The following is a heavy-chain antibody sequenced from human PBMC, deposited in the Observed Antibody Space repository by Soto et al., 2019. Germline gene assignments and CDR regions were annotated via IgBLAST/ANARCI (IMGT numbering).Heavy chain of an antibody. CDR2: ISSSSSYI. CDR3: AREASSSWYYYYYGMDV. V-gene: IGHV3-21*01. CDR1: GFTFSSYS. J-gene: IGHJ6*02. Sequence: PGGSLRLSCAASGFTFSSYSMNWVRQAPGKGLEWVSSISSSSSYIYYADSVKGRFTISRDNAKNSLYLQMNSLRAEDTAVYYCAREASSSWYYYYYGMDVWGQGTTVTVSS. D-gene: IGHD6-13*01.